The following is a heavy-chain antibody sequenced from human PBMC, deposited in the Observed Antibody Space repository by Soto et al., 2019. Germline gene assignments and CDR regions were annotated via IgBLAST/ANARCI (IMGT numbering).Heavy chain of an antibody. CDR3: STSLRNEYHFAMDA. CDR1: GLSVSSSD. V-gene: IGHV3-53*02. J-gene: IGHJ6*02. Sequence: EVHLVETGGGLIQPGGSLRLSCAASGLSVSSSDMSWVRQASGKGLEWVAVIYSGGSTHEADSVKGRFTISRDNSDNTVHLQMDSLRVDDTSVYFCSTSLRNEYHFAMDAWGQGTTVIVSS. CDR2: IYSGGST. D-gene: IGHD6-6*01.